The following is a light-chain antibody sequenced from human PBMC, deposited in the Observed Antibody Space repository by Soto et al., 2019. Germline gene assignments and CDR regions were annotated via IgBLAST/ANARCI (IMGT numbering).Light chain of an antibody. CDR2: VGTGGIVG. CDR1: SGYSNYK. J-gene: IGLJ2*01. Sequence: QSVLTQPPSASASLGASVTLTCTLSSGYSNYKVDRDHQRPGKGPRFVMRVGTGGIVGSKADGIPDRFSVLGSGLNRYLTIKNIQEDDESDCHCGADPGSGSNFVPFGGGTKLTVL. CDR3: GADPGSGSNFVP. V-gene: IGLV9-49*01.